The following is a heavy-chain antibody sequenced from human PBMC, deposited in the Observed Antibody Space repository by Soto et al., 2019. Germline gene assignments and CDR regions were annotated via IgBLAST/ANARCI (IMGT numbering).Heavy chain of an antibody. Sequence: GGSLRLSCAASGFTFRSYAMHWVRQAPGKGLEWVAVISYDGSEKYYVDSVKGRFTISRDNAKNSLYLQMNSLRAEDTAVYYCARDPSIVLVPAATYYYYYYGMDVWGQGTTVTVSS. CDR3: ARDPSIVLVPAATYYYYYYGMDV. CDR2: ISYDGSEK. D-gene: IGHD2-2*01. V-gene: IGHV3-30*04. CDR1: GFTFRSYA. J-gene: IGHJ6*02.